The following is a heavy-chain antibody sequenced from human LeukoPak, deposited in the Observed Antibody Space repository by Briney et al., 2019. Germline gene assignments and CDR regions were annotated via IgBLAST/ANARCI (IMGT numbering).Heavy chain of an antibody. Sequence: SETLSLTCTVSGGSISSYYWSWIRQPPGKGLEWIGYIYYSGSTNYNPSLKSRVTISVDTSKNQFSLKLSSVTAADTAVYYCARGGPYYYDSIIDYWGQGTLVTVSS. V-gene: IGHV4-59*01. J-gene: IGHJ4*02. CDR1: GGSISSYY. CDR3: ARGGPYYYDSIIDY. CDR2: IYYSGST. D-gene: IGHD3-22*01.